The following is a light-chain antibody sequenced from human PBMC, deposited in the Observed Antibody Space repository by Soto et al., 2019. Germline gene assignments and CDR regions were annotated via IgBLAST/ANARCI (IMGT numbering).Light chain of an antibody. CDR2: DVT. V-gene: IGLV2-14*01. J-gene: IGLJ1*01. Sequence: QSALTQPASVSGSPGQSITISCTGTSSDVGGYNSVSWYRQDPGKAPKLIIYDVTYRPSGVSNRFSGPKSGNTASLTISGLQSEDEADYHCSSFTSSITYVFGTGTKVTVL. CDR3: SSFTSSITYV. CDR1: SSDVGGYNS.